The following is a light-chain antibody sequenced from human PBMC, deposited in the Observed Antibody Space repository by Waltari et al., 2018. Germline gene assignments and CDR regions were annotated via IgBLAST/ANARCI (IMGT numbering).Light chain of an antibody. V-gene: IGLV3-21*03. CDR2: DTT. CDR1: NLRGKT. J-gene: IGLJ2*01. Sequence: SYVLTQPPSVSVAPGKTARISCAGPNLRGKTVYWYPQKPGHAPVVVIYDTTVRPSGIPDRISGSDPATLTIARVEAGDEADYYCQVWDDTDDHPVFGGGTRLTVL. CDR3: QVWDDTDDHPV.